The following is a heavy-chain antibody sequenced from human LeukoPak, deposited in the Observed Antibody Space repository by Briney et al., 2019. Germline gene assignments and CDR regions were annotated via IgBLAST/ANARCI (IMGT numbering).Heavy chain of an antibody. V-gene: IGHV4-59*01. J-gene: IGHJ4*02. Sequence: SETLSLTCTVSGGSISSYYWSWIRQPPGKGLEWIGYIYYSGSTNYNPSLKSRVTISVDTSKDQFSLKLSSVTAADTAVYYCASNSQGGNIDYWGQGTLVTVSS. CDR1: GGSISSYY. D-gene: IGHD4-23*01. CDR3: ASNSQGGNIDY. CDR2: IYYSGST.